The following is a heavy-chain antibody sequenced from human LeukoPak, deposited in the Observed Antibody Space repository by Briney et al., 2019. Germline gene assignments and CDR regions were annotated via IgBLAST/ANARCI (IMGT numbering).Heavy chain of an antibody. V-gene: IGHV1-18*01. CDR2: ISTYNADT. Sequence: REASVKVSCKASGYTFTSYGISWVRQDPGQGREWMGWISTYNADTDNAQKFQGRVTMTTETSTSTAYMELRSLRPDDTAVYYCARDPGQEYDILTGYYTPYYFAYWGQGTLVTVSS. D-gene: IGHD3-9*01. CDR3: ARDPGQEYDILTGYYTPYYFAY. CDR1: GYTFTSYG. J-gene: IGHJ4*02.